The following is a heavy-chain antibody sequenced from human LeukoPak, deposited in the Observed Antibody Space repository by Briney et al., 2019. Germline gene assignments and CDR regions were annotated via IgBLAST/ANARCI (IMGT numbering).Heavy chain of an antibody. CDR1: GFTFSDYY. CDR2: ISSSGSTI. Sequence: PGGSLRLSCAASGFTFSDYYMSWIRQAPGKGLEWVSYISSSGSTIYYADSVKGRFTISRDNAKNSLYLQMNSLRAEGTAVYYCARDKIVGAIPRPFDYWGQGTLVTVSS. D-gene: IGHD1-26*01. V-gene: IGHV3-11*04. CDR3: ARDKIVGAIPRPFDY. J-gene: IGHJ4*02.